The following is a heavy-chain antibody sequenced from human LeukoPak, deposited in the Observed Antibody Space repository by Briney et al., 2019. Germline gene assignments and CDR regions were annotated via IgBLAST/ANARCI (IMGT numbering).Heavy chain of an antibody. D-gene: IGHD5/OR15-5a*01. CDR3: VRGGVRVSGIDAFDI. J-gene: IGHJ3*02. CDR2: IGIGDDT. V-gene: IGHV3-13*01. CDR1: GFTFRDYD. Sequence: GGSLRLSCAASGFTFRDYDMHWVRQTPGRGLEWVSAIGIGDDTHYPDSVKGRFTISRENAKNSLYLQMSSLRDGDTAMYYCVRGGVRVSGIDAFDIWGHGTMVTVSS.